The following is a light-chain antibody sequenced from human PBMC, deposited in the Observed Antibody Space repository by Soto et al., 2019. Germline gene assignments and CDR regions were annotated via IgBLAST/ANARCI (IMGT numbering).Light chain of an antibody. CDR2: GAS. CDR3: QQYGGSPIT. Sequence: EIVLTQSPGTLSFSPGERATLSCRASQSVSSRLAWYQHKPGQAPRLLISGASSRATGIPDRFSGSGSGTDFTLTISRLEPEDFALYYCQQYGGSPITFGQGTRLEI. J-gene: IGKJ5*01. CDR1: QSVSSR. V-gene: IGKV3-20*01.